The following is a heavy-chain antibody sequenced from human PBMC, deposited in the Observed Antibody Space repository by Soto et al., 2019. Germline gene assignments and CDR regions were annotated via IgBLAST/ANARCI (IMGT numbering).Heavy chain of an antibody. CDR3: ARGDGDYHDGHGYLRRH. Sequence: PGGSLRLSCAASGFTVSSNYMSWVRQAPGKGLEWVSVIYSGGSTNYADSVKGRFTISRDNSKNTLYLQMNSLRVEDTAVYYCARGDGDYHDGHGYLRRHWGQGTLVTVSS. V-gene: IGHV3-66*01. CDR2: IYSGGST. D-gene: IGHD3-22*01. J-gene: IGHJ1*01. CDR1: GFTVSSNY.